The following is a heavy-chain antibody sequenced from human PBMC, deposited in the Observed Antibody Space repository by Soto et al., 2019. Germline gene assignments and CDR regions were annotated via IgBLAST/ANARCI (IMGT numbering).Heavy chain of an antibody. CDR1: GFTFSSYA. CDR3: ARDRRIAVAGTPECFQH. D-gene: IGHD6-19*01. V-gene: IGHV3-30-3*01. J-gene: IGHJ1*01. Sequence: QVQLVESGGGVVQPGRSLRLSCAASGFTFSSYAMHWVRQAPGKGLEWVAVISYDGSNKYYADSVKGRFTISRDNSKNTLYLQMNSMRAEDTAVYYCARDRRIAVAGTPECFQHWGQGTLVTVSS. CDR2: ISYDGSNK.